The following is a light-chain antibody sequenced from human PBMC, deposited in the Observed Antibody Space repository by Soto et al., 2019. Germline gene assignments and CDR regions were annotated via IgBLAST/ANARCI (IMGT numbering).Light chain of an antibody. V-gene: IGKV1-33*01. Sequence: DIQMTQSPSSLSASVGDRVTITCQASQDITNSLNWYQQKPGKAPKVLTYDASILETGVPSRISGSGSGTDFTFTISSLQPEDVATYYCQQYDNLPLTFGPGTTVDIE. CDR1: QDITNS. J-gene: IGKJ3*01. CDR3: QQYDNLPLT. CDR2: DAS.